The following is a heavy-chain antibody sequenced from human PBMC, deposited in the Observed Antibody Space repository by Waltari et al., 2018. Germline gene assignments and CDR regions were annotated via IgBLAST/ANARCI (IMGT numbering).Heavy chain of an antibody. CDR3: AREGVTKYNWFDP. V-gene: IGHV4-4*07. CDR1: GGSLSRYY. J-gene: IGHJ5*02. D-gene: IGHD4-17*01. CDR2: IYTSWST. Sequence: QVQLQESGPGLVKPSETLSLTGPVSGGSLSRYYWSWLRQPAGTGLEWIGRIYTSWSTNYNPSLKSRVTMSVDTSKNQFSLKLSSVTAADTAVYYCAREGVTKYNWFDPWGQGTLVTVSS.